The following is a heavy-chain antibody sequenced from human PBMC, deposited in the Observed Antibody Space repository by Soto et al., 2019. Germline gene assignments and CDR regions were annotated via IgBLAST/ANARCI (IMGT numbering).Heavy chain of an antibody. V-gene: IGHV1-3*01. J-gene: IGHJ6*02. CDR3: AREVAVAGTPPHYYYYGMDV. Sequence: ASVKVSCKASGYTFTSYAMHWVRQAPGQRLEWMGWINAGNGNTKYSQKFQGRVTITRDTSASTAYMELSSLRSEDTAVYYCAREVAVAGTPPHYYYYGMDVWGQGXTVTVYS. CDR2: INAGNGNT. D-gene: IGHD6-19*01. CDR1: GYTFTSYA.